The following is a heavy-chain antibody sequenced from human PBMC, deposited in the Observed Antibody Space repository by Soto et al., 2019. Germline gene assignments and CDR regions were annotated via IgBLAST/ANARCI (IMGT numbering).Heavy chain of an antibody. D-gene: IGHD6-25*01. CDR1: GFTFSNYS. CDR3: ARATAAG. CDR2: ISTSSSTI. Sequence: EVQLVESGGGLVQPGGSLRLSCAASGFTFSNYSMNWVRQAPGKGLEWVSYISTSSSTIYYADSVKGRFTISRDNAKHPLFLQMNSRGAEDTAVYYCARATAAGWGQGTRVTVSS. V-gene: IGHV3-48*01. J-gene: IGHJ4*02.